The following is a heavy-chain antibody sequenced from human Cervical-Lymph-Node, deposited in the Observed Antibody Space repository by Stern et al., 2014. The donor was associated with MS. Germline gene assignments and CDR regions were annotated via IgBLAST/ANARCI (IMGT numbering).Heavy chain of an antibody. Sequence: EVQLVESGGGLVRPGASLRLSCAASGFNFSTFTMNWVRQAPGKGLEWVSSISSTSNYIYYAASLKGRVTISRDNPNHSLFLQMDGLKVGDTAVYFCARGPQRGVVPLKAMDVWGQGTTVTVSS. V-gene: IGHV3-21*01. CDR3: ARGPQRGVVPLKAMDV. J-gene: IGHJ6*02. CDR2: ISSTSNYI. D-gene: IGHD3-10*01. CDR1: GFNFSTFT.